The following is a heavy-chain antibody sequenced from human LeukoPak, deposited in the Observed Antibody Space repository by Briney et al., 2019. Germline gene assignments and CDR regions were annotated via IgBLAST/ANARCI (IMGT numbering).Heavy chain of an antibody. CDR3: VREDTPATANY. Sequence: GGSLRLSCEASGFTFSSYAMSWVRQAPGKGLEWVSAISGGGDITYYADSVTGRFTISRDNSKDTLFLQMHSLRPGDTAVYYCVREDTPATANYWGQGTLVTISS. CDR1: GFTFSSYA. CDR2: ISGGGDIT. J-gene: IGHJ4*02. D-gene: IGHD2-21*02. V-gene: IGHV3-23*01.